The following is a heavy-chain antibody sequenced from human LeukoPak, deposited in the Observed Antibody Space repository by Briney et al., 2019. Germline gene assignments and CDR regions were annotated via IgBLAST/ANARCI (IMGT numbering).Heavy chain of an antibody. D-gene: IGHD4-17*01. CDR1: GFTFSDSA. J-gene: IGHJ4*02. Sequence: GGSLRLSCEASGFTFSDSAMSWVRQASGRGLEWVSLISASGGNSYYADSVKGRFTVSRDNSKNTLYLQMNSLRAEDTAVYYCAKGGGYGDIPIDYWGQGTLVTVSS. CDR3: AKGGGYGDIPIDY. V-gene: IGHV3-23*01. CDR2: ISASGGNS.